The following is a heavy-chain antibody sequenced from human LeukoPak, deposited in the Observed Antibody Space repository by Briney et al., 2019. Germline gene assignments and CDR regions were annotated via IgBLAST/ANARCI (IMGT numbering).Heavy chain of an antibody. V-gene: IGHV3-11*03. J-gene: IGHJ4*02. CDR1: GFTFSYYY. D-gene: IGHD1-1*01. CDR2: ISSSSTYT. CDR3: ARMLRSGTTWFDY. Sequence: SGGSLRLSCAASGFTFSYYYMSWIRQAPGKGLEWLSYISSSSTYTNYADSVKGRFTISRDDAKNSLFLQVNRLRAEDTAVYYCARMLRSGTTWFDYWGQGALVTVSS.